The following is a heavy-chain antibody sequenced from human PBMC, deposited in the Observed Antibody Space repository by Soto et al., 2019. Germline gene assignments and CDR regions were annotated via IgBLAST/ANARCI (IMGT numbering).Heavy chain of an antibody. CDR2: IRSKANNYAT. CDR3: TNPQVYYGMDV. CDR1: GFTFSGSA. V-gene: IGHV3-73*02. J-gene: IGHJ6*02. Sequence: EVQLVESGGGLVQPGGSLQLSCAASGFTFSGSAVHWVRQASGKGLEWVGRIRSKANNYATAYAASVQGRFTIFRDDLKNTAYLQMNGLKTEDTAVYYCTNPQVYYGMDVWGQGTTVTVSS.